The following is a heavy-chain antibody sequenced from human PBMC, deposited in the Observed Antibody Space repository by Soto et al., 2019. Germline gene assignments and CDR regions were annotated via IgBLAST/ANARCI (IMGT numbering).Heavy chain of an antibody. CDR1: GSSISSGDYY. D-gene: IGHD4-4*01. CDR3: ARDYLLDYRQYYGMDV. V-gene: IGHV4-30-4*01. J-gene: IGHJ6*02. CDR2: IYYSGST. Sequence: QVQLQESGPGLVKPSQTLSLTCTVSGSSISSGDYYWSWIRQPPGKGLEWIGYIYYSGSTYYNPSLKSRVTISVDTSKNQFSLKLSSVTAADTAVYYCARDYLLDYRQYYGMDVWGQGTTVTVSS.